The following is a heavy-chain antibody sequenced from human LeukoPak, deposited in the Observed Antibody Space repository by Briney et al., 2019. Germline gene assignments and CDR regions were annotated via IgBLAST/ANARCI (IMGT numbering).Heavy chain of an antibody. CDR2: ISGSGDRT. D-gene: IGHD4-23*01. J-gene: IGHJ4*02. Sequence: GGSLRLSCAASGFTFSNYAMSWVRQAPGKGLEWVSAISGSGDRTYYAESVNGRFTISRDNYKNTLYVHMNSLREEDTAIYYCAKALPDGGSLDYWGQGTLVTVSS. CDR1: GFTFSNYA. CDR3: AKALPDGGSLDY. V-gene: IGHV3-23*01.